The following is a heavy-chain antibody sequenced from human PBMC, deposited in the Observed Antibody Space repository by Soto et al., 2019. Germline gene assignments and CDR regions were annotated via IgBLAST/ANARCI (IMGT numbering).Heavy chain of an antibody. CDR3: TKGERREKYLPLNY. Sequence: QVQLVESGGGVVQPGRSLRLSCAASGFTFNSFDMNWVRQAPGKGLEWVAVISYDGNNKDYGDSVKGRFTISRDNSKNTVYLQMNSLRPKDTTVYLCTKGERREKYLPLNYWGKGSMVTVSS. V-gene: IGHV3-30*18. CDR1: GFTFNSFD. D-gene: IGHD1-26*01. J-gene: IGHJ4*02. CDR2: ISYDGNNK.